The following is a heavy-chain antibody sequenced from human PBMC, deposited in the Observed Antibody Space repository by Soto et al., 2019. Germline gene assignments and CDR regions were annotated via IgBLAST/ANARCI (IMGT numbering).Heavy chain of an antibody. Sequence: GGSLRLSCAASGFTFSSYAMSWVRQAPGKGLEWVSAISGSGGSTYYADSVKGRFTISRDNSKNTLYLQMNSLRAEDTAVYYCAKDMLVAVAGTFYRPAFDYWGQGTLVTVSS. V-gene: IGHV3-23*01. CDR1: GFTFSSYA. J-gene: IGHJ4*02. CDR2: ISGSGGST. CDR3: AKDMLVAVAGTFYRPAFDY. D-gene: IGHD6-19*01.